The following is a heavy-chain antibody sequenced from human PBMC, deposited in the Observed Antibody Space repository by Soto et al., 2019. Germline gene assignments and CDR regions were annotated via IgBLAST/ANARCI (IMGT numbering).Heavy chain of an antibody. D-gene: IGHD3-22*01. V-gene: IGHV4-30-4*01. CDR1: GGSISSGDYY. CDR2: IYYSGST. Sequence: SETLSLTCTVSGGSISSGDYYWSWIRQPPGKGLEWIGYIYYSGSTYYNPSLKSRVTISVDTSKNQFSLKLSSVTAADTAVYYCARGRDYYDSSGAGGEFYFDYWGQGTLVTVSS. CDR3: ARGRDYYDSSGAGGEFYFDY. J-gene: IGHJ4*02.